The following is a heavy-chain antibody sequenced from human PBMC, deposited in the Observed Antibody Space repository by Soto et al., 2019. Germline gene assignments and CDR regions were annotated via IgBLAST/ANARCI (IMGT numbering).Heavy chain of an antibody. Sequence: GGSLRLSCAASGFTFSSYAMHWFRQAPGKGLEWVAVISYDGSNKYYADSVKGRFTISRDNSKNTLYLQMNSLTAGDTALYYCAKATATGGGAFDICGQGTMVTVSS. CDR1: GFTFSSYA. D-gene: IGHD2-8*02. J-gene: IGHJ3*02. CDR3: AKATATGGGAFDI. CDR2: ISYDGSNK. V-gene: IGHV3-30-3*01.